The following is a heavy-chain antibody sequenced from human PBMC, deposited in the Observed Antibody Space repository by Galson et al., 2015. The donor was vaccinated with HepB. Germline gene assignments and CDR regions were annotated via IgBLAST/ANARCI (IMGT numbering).Heavy chain of an antibody. CDR1: GFTFNNYW. D-gene: IGHD1-26*01. J-gene: IGHJ4*02. CDR3: ARGAGATKGVFDY. Sequence: SLRLSCAASGFTFNNYWMSWVRQAPGKGLEWVANIKPDGSEKTYADSVKGRFTVSRDNAENSLVLQMNTLRAEDTALYYCARGAGATKGVFDYWGQGTLVTVSS. CDR2: IKPDGSEK. V-gene: IGHV3-7*01.